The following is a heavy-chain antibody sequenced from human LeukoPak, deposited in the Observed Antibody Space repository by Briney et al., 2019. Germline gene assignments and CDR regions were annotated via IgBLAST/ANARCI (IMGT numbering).Heavy chain of an antibody. Sequence: GGSLRLSCAASGFTFSSYWMHWVRQAPGNGLVWVSRIYSDGSSTSYADSVKGRFTISRDNAKNTLYLQMNSLRAEDTAVYYCARDTMEPLSIAARYYYYYYMDVWGKGTTVTVSS. D-gene: IGHD6-6*01. CDR1: GFTFSSYW. V-gene: IGHV3-74*01. J-gene: IGHJ6*03. CDR3: ARDTMEPLSIAARYYYYYYMDV. CDR2: IYSDGSST.